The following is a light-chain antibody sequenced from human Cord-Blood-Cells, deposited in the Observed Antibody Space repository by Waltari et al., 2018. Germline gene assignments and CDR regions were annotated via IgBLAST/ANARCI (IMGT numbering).Light chain of an antibody. J-gene: IGKJ1*01. CDR1: QDISNY. V-gene: IGKV1-33*01. Sequence: DIQMTQSPSSLSASVGDRVTITCQASQDISNYLNWYQQKPGKAPKLLIYDASKLETGVPSRFSGSGSGTDFTCTISSLQPEDIATYYCQQYDNLPRTFGQGTKVEIK. CDR2: DAS. CDR3: QQYDNLPRT.